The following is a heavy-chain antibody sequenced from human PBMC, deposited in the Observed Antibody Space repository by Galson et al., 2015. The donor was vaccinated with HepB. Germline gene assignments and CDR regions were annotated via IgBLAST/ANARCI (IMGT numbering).Heavy chain of an antibody. CDR2: ISYDGSNK. CDR1: GFTFSSYA. Sequence: SLRLSCAASGFTFSSYAMHWVRQAPGKGLEWVAVISYDGSNKYYADSLKGRFTISRDNSKNALYLQMNSLRAEDTAVYYCASSQLWLSPYYYYGIDGWGQGTTVTVSS. CDR3: ASSQLWLSPYYYYGIDG. D-gene: IGHD5-18*01. V-gene: IGHV3-30-3*01. J-gene: IGHJ6*02.